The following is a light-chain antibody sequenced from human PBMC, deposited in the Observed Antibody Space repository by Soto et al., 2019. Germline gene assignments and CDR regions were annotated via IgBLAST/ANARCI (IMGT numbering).Light chain of an antibody. CDR2: VAS. CDR1: QDIRNY. J-gene: IGKJ4*01. CDR3: QHYDHLPPLS. V-gene: IGKV1-33*01. Sequence: DLQMTQSPSSLSASVGDRVTITCQASQDIRNYLNWYQQKPGKAPNLLIYVASNLRAGVPSRFSGSGSGTEFTFTISSLQPEDMVRYYCQHYDHLPPLSFGGGTKVEIK.